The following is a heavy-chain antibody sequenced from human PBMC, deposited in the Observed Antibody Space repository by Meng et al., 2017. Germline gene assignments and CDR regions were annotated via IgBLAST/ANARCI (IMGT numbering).Heavy chain of an antibody. J-gene: IGHJ4*02. V-gene: IGHV1-2*02. Sequence: ASVKVSCKASGYTFTGYYMHWVRQAPGQGREGRGWINPNSGGTNYAQKFQGRVTMTRDTSISTAYMELSSLRYEDTAVYYCARDSPFDYWGQGTLVTVSS. CDR1: GYTFTGYY. CDR3: ARDSPFDY. CDR2: INPNSGGT.